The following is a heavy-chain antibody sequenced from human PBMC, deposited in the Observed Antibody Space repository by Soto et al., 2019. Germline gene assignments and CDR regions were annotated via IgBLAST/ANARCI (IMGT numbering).Heavy chain of an antibody. D-gene: IGHD2-2*02. V-gene: IGHV1-18*04. J-gene: IGHJ6*02. CDR3: ARDGFCSSTSCYTRVDYSYYYGMDV. CDR1: GYTFTSNG. Sequence: ASVKVSCKTSGYTFTSNGISWVRRAPGQGLEWVGWISTYNGNTNYAQKFQGRVTMTTDTSTSTASMELRSLRSDDTAVYYCARDGFCSSTSCYTRVDYSYYYGMDVWGQGTTVTVSS. CDR2: ISTYNGNT.